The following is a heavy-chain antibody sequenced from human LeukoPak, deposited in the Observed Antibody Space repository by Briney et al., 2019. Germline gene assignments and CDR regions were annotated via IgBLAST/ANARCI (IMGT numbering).Heavy chain of an antibody. Sequence: SETLSLTCTVSGGSISSYYWNWIRQPPGKGLEWIGYLYYTGSTNYNPSLKSRVTISVDTSKNQFSLNLSSVTAADTAVYYCARGGYYDSSGSFDPWGQGTLVTVSS. V-gene: IGHV4-59*01. CDR2: LYYTGST. CDR1: GGSISSYY. D-gene: IGHD3-22*01. J-gene: IGHJ5*02. CDR3: ARGGYYDSSGSFDP.